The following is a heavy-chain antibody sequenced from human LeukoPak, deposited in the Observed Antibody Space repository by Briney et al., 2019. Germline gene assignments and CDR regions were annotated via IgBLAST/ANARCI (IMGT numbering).Heavy chain of an antibody. Sequence: GGSLRLSCAASGFTFSTYAMHWVRQAPGEGLEWVTMIGNDGSHKYYTDSVRGRVTIARNNSNNTVYLEMSSLRAEDTAVYYCAREIFGSGSYPDYWRRGTLATVSS. D-gene: IGHD3-10*01. J-gene: IGHJ4*02. V-gene: IGHV3-33*01. CDR3: AREIFGSGSYPDY. CDR2: IGNDGSHK. CDR1: GFTFSTYA.